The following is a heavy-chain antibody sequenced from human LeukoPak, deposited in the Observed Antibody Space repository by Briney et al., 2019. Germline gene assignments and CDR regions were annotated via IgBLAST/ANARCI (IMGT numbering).Heavy chain of an antibody. V-gene: IGHV3-23*01. J-gene: IGHJ4*02. Sequence: GGSLRLSCAASGFTFSSYGMSWVRQAPGKGLEWVSAISGSGGSTYYADSVKGRFTISRDKFKNTLYLQMNSLRVEDTAVYYCLRGDRRDFWGQGTLVTVSS. CDR3: LRGDRRDF. CDR1: GFTFSSYG. CDR2: ISGSGGST.